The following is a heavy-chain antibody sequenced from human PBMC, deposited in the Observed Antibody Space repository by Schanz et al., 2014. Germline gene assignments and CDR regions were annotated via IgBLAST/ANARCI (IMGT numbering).Heavy chain of an antibody. CDR2: TSNDGSFT. J-gene: IGHJ4*02. CDR3: ARDKGGYYPFDY. D-gene: IGHD3-3*01. CDR1: GFTFSDSW. Sequence: VQLVESGGGVVQPGGSLRLSCAASGFTFSDSWMHWVRQAPGKGLVWVSRTSNDGSFTTFADSVKGRFTISRDNAKNSLYLQMNSLRAEDTAVYYCARDKGGYYPFDYWGQGTLVTVSS. V-gene: IGHV3-74*01.